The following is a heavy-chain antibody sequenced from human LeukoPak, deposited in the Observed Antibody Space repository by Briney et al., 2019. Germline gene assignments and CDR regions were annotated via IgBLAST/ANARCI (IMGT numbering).Heavy chain of an antibody. D-gene: IGHD4-11*01. Sequence: GASVKVSCKASGYIFTGYYMHWVRQAPGQGLEWMGWINPNSGGSNYSQKFQGRVTMTRDTSITTAYMDLSSLRSDDSAVYYCALSYSNYEGALDIWGQGAMVTVSS. CDR3: ALSYSNYEGALDI. CDR2: INPNSGGS. J-gene: IGHJ3*02. CDR1: GYIFTGYY. V-gene: IGHV1-2*02.